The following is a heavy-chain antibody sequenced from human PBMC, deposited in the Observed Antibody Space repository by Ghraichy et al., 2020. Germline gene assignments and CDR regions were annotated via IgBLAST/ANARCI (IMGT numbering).Heavy chain of an antibody. V-gene: IGHV3-30*04. CDR2: ISYDGSNK. Sequence: GGSLRLSCAASGFTFSSYAMHWVRQAPGKGLEWVAVISYDGSNKYYADSVKGRFTISRDNSKNTLYLQMNSLRAEDTAVYYCAREHVDIVSWYFDLWGRGTLVTVSS. CDR3: AREHVDIVSWYFDL. CDR1: GFTFSSYA. D-gene: IGHD5/OR15-5a*01. J-gene: IGHJ2*01.